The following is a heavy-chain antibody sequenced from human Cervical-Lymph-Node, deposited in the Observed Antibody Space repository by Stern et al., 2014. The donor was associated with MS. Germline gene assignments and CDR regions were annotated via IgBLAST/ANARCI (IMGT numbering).Heavy chain of an antibody. D-gene: IGHD1-7*01. CDR3: ARVGITGTPNWFDP. J-gene: IGHJ5*02. CDR2: TYYRSKWYN. V-gene: IGHV6-1*01. Sequence: QVQLMQSGPGLVKPSQTLSLTCAISGDSVSSNSAAWNWIRQSPSRGLDGLGRTYYRSKWYNDYAVSVKSRITITPDTSKNQFSLQLNSVTPEDTAVYYCARVGITGTPNWFDPWGQGTLVTVSS. CDR1: GDSVSSNSAA.